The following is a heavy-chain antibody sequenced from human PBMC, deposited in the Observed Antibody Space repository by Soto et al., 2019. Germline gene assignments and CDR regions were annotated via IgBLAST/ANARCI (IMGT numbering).Heavy chain of an antibody. V-gene: IGHV1-8*01. D-gene: IGHD4-17*01. Sequence: ASVKVSCKASGYTFTSYDINWVRQATGQGLEWMGWMNPNSGNTGYAQKFQGRVTMTRNTSISTAYMELSSLRSEDTAVYYCARGLVPGYDYGDTLYMYVWGKGTTVPVSS. CDR1: GYTFTSYD. CDR2: MNPNSGNT. CDR3: ARGLVPGYDYGDTLYMYV. J-gene: IGHJ6*03.